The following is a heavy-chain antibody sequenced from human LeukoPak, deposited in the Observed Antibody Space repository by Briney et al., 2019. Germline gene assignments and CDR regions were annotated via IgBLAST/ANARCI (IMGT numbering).Heavy chain of an antibody. V-gene: IGHV4-34*01. CDR2: INHSGST. J-gene: IGHJ5*02. D-gene: IGHD3-10*01. Sequence: SETLSLTCAVYGGSFSGYYWSWIRQPPGKGLEWIGEINHSGSTNYNPSLKSRVTISVDTSKNQFSLKLSSVTAADTAVYYCARRITMFRGIITNWFDPWGQGTLVTVSS. CDR1: GGSFSGYY. CDR3: ARRITMFRGIITNWFDP.